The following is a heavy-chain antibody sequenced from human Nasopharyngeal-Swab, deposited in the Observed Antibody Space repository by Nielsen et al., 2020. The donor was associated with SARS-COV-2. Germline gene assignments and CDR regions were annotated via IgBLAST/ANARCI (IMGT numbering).Heavy chain of an antibody. V-gene: IGHV3-33*01. Sequence: SLKISCAASGFTFSSYGMHWVRQAPGKGLEWVAVIWYDGSNKYYADSVKGRFTISRDNSKNTLYLQMNSLRAEDTAVYYCARDLGIGSDIDYWGQGTLVTVSS. D-gene: IGHD6-13*01. CDR1: GFTFSSYG. CDR3: ARDLGIGSDIDY. J-gene: IGHJ4*02. CDR2: IWYDGSNK.